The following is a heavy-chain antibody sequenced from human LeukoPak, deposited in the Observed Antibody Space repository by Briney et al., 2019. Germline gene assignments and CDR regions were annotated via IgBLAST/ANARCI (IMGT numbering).Heavy chain of an antibody. CDR2: ISSSGSTI. J-gene: IGHJ4*02. D-gene: IGHD4-17*01. V-gene: IGHV3-48*03. Sequence: GGSLRLSCAASGFTFSSYEMNWVRQAPGKGLEWVSYISSSGSTIYYADSVKGRFTISRDNAKNSLYLQMNSLRAGDTAVYYCARDSYGDYYFDYWGQGTLVTVSS. CDR3: ARDSYGDYYFDY. CDR1: GFTFSSYE.